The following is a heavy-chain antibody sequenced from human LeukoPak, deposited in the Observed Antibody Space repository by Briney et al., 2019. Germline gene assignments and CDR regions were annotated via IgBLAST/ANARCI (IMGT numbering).Heavy chain of an antibody. J-gene: IGHJ4*02. Sequence: PGGSLILSCASSGFTFSRYAMTWVRQSPGKGLEWVSTISGSGGSTYYADSVKGRFTLSRDNSKKTLYLQMNSLRAEDPAVYYCGKDRPYDYGASTASFDYWGQGTLVTVSS. D-gene: IGHD4-17*01. CDR1: GFTFSRYA. CDR2: ISGSGGST. CDR3: GKDRPYDYGASTASFDY. V-gene: IGHV3-23*01.